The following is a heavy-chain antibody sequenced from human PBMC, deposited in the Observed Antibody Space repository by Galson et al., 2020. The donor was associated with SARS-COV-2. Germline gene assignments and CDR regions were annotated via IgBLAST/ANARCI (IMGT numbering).Heavy chain of an antibody. V-gene: IGHV1-18*01. D-gene: IGHD3-22*01. J-gene: IGHJ4*02. CDR3: ARSYYYDSSGYPQNYYFDY. Sequence: ASVQVSCKASGYTFTSYGISWVRQAPGQGLEWMGWISAYNGNTNYAQKLQGRVTMTTDTSTSTAYMELRSLRSDDTAVYYCARSYYYDSSGYPQNYYFDYWGQGTLVTVSS. CDR1: GYTFTSYG. CDR2: ISAYNGNT.